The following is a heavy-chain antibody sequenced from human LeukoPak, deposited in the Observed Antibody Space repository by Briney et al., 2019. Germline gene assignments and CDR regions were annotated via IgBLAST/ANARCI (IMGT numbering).Heavy chain of an antibody. CDR1: GFTFSSYA. D-gene: IGHD3-22*01. CDR2: ISGSGGST. CDR3: AECSGYYLYFDY. J-gene: IGHJ4*02. Sequence: SGGSLRLSCAASGFTFSSYAMSWVRQAPGKGLEWVSAISGSGGSTYYADSVKGRFTISRDNSKNTLYLQMNSLRAEDTAVYYCAECSGYYLYFDYWGQGTLVTVSS. V-gene: IGHV3-23*01.